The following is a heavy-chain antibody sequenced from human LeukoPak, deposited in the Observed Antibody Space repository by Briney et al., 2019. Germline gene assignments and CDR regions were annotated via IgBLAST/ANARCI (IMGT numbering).Heavy chain of an antibody. Sequence: ASVKVSFKASGCSFTSYDIKWVRQATGQGLEWMGWMNPNSGNTGYSQKFPGRGTVTRNTSITTAYMELGSLRSEDTAVYYCARGAIWSGYWDYWGQGTLVTVSS. D-gene: IGHD3-3*01. V-gene: IGHV1-8*01. J-gene: IGHJ4*02. CDR1: GCSFTSYD. CDR2: MNPNSGNT. CDR3: ARGAIWSGYWDY.